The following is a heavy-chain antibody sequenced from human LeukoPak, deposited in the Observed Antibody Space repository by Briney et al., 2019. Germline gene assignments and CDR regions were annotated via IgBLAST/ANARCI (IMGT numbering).Heavy chain of an antibody. D-gene: IGHD6-19*01. CDR3: AILHGGGSGLFYFDY. Sequence: SETLSLTCTVSGGSISSSSYYWGWIRQPPGKGLEWIGSIYYSGSTYYNPSLKSRVTISEDTSKSQFSLKLSSVTAADTAVYYCAILHGGGSGLFYFDYWGQGTLVTVSS. CDR1: GGSISSSSYY. CDR2: IYYSGST. J-gene: IGHJ4*02. V-gene: IGHV4-39*01.